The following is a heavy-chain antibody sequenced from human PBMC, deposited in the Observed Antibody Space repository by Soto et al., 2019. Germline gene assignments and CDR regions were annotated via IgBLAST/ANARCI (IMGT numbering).Heavy chain of an antibody. V-gene: IGHV4-59*01. J-gene: IGHJ4*02. CDR1: GGSINSYY. CDR2: IHYSWAS. D-gene: IGHD2-21*02. Sequence: SETLSLTCTVSGGSINSYYWSWIRQPPGKGLEWIGYIHYSWASKYSASLNGRLSISVDTSKNKFSLWLNSVTAADTAVYYCARGAYCGGDCFYYFDSWGQGTLVTVST. CDR3: ARGAYCGGDCFYYFDS.